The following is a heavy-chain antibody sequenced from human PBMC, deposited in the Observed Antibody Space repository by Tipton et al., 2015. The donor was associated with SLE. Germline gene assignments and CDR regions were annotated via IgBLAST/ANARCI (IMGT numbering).Heavy chain of an antibody. CDR1: GGSFSGYY. J-gene: IGHJ3*02. D-gene: IGHD3-10*01. V-gene: IGHV4-34*01. CDR2: INHSGST. CDR3: ARLVNSYDAFDI. Sequence: LRLSCAVYGGSFSGYYWSWIRQPPGKGLEWIGEINHSGSTNYNPSLKSRVTISVDTSKNQFSLKLSSVTAADTAVYYCARLVNSYDAFDIWGQGTMVTVSS.